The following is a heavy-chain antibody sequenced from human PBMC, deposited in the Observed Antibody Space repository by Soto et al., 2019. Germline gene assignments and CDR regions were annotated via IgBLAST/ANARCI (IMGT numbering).Heavy chain of an antibody. D-gene: IGHD3-10*01. J-gene: IGHJ5*02. CDR1: GGTFSSYT. CDR3: ARNPLRFGELILIDNWLDP. Sequence: SVKVSCKASGGTFSSYTISWVRQAPGQGLEWMARIIPILGIANYAQKFQGRVTITADKSTSTAYMELSSLRSEDTAVYYCARNPLRFGELILIDNWLDPWGQGTLVTVSS. V-gene: IGHV1-69*02. CDR2: IIPILGIA.